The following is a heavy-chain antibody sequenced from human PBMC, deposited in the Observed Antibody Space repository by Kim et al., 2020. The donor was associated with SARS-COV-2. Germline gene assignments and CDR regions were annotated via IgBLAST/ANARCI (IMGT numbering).Heavy chain of an antibody. CDR1: CDSFSAYY. V-gene: IGHV4-59*01. CDR2: IFYSGST. CDR3: ARSEGRASWHQFDY. Sequence: SETLSLTCTVSCDSFSAYYWSWIRQIPGKGLEWIGYIFYSGSTNYNPSLKSRATISWDTSRNQFSLDLTSVTQADTAVYYCARSEGRASWHQFDYWGQGVLVTVSS. J-gene: IGHJ4*02.